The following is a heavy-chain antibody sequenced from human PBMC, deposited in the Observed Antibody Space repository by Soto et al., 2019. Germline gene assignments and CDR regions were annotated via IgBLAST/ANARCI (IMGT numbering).Heavy chain of an antibody. CDR2: IYYSGST. V-gene: IGHV4-30-4*01. CDR3: ARELELSADDAFDI. Sequence: QVPLQESGQGLVKPSQTLSLTCTVSGGSSSRGDYYWGWIRQPPGKGLEWIGYIYYSGSTYYNPSSKSRVTISVDTSNNQFYLKLSSVTAADTAVYYCARELELSADDAFDIWGQGTMVTVSS. J-gene: IGHJ3*02. D-gene: IGHD1-7*01. CDR1: GGSSSRGDYY.